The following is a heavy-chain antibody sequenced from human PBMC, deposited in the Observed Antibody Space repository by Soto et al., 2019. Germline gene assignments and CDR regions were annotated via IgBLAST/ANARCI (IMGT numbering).Heavy chain of an antibody. Sequence: PGGSLRLSCAASGFTFSSYGMHWVRQAPGKGLEWVAVIWYDGSNKYYADSVKGRFTISRDNSKNTLYLQMNSLIAEDTAVYYSAREDIAVAVFGYYYYGMDVWGQGTTVTVSS. V-gene: IGHV3-33*01. CDR2: IWYDGSNK. D-gene: IGHD6-19*01. CDR3: AREDIAVAVFGYYYYGMDV. CDR1: GFTFSSYG. J-gene: IGHJ6*02.